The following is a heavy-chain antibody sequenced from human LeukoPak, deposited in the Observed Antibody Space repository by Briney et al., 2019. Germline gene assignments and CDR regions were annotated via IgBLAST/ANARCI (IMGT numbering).Heavy chain of an antibody. J-gene: IGHJ4*02. Sequence: EASVKVSCKASGYTFTSYGISWVRQAPGQALEWMGWISAYNGNTNSAQKLQGRVTMTTDTSTSTAYMELRSLRSDDTAVYYCARSTLGIEFDYWGQGSLVTVSS. D-gene: IGHD7-27*01. CDR2: ISAYNGNT. CDR1: GYTFTSYG. V-gene: IGHV1-18*01. CDR3: ARSTLGIEFDY.